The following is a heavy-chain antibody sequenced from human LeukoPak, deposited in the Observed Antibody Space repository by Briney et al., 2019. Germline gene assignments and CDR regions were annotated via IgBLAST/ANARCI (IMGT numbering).Heavy chain of an antibody. CDR3: ARGAGYSSSWYAYYYYGMDV. CDR1: GGAFSSYG. CDR2: IIPILDMA. V-gene: IGHV1-69*04. Sequence: ASVKVSCKASGGAFSSYGITWVRQAPEQGPEWMGRIIPILDMADYAQNFRGRVTITADKSTSTAYMELSSLRSEDTAVYYCARGAGYSSSWYAYYYYGMDVWGQGTTVTVSS. J-gene: IGHJ6*02. D-gene: IGHD6-13*01.